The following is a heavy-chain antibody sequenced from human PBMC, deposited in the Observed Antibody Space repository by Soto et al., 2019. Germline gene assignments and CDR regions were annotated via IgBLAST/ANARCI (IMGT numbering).Heavy chain of an antibody. CDR1: GFTFSSYA. CDR2: ISCNGGST. D-gene: IGHD2-21*02. J-gene: IGHJ4*02. V-gene: IGHV3-64D*09. CDR3: VKSHIVVVTAILYFDY. Sequence: GGSLRLSCSASGFTFSSYAMHWVRQAPGKGLEYVSAISCNGGSTYYSDSVKGRFTISRENSKNTLYLQMSSLRAEDSAVYYCVKSHIVVVTAILYFDYWGQGTLVTVSS.